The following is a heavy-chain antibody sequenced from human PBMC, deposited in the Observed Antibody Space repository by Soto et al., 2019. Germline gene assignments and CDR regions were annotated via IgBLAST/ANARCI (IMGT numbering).Heavy chain of an antibody. Sequence: QLQLQESGSGLVKPSQTLSLTCAVSGGSISSGGYSWSWIRQPPGKGLEWIGYIYYGSTYYNPSPKSRVTISVDRSKNQFSLKLSSVTAADTAVYYCARTPDMWGQGTMVTVSS. J-gene: IGHJ3*02. CDR2: IYYGST. V-gene: IGHV4-30-2*01. CDR1: GGSISSGGYS. CDR3: ARTPDM.